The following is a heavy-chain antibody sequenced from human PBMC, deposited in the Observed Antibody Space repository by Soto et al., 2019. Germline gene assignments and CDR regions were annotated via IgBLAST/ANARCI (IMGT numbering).Heavy chain of an antibody. D-gene: IGHD3-10*01. V-gene: IGHV4-39*01. CDR2: IYYSGST. Sequence: SETLSLTCTVSGGSISSSSYYWGWIRQPPGKGLEWIGSIYYSGSTYYNPSLKSRVTISVDTSKNQFSLKLSSVTAADTAVYYCARLEESMVRGVIITYANWFDPWGQGTLVTVSS. CDR1: GGSISSSSYY. CDR3: ARLEESMVRGVIITYANWFDP. J-gene: IGHJ5*02.